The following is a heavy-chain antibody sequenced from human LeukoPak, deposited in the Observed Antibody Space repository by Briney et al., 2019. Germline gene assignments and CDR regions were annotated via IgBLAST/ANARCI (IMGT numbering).Heavy chain of an antibody. CDR2: IYYSGST. V-gene: IGHV4-59*01. CDR3: ARGGSYAPWDY. D-gene: IGHD1-26*01. Sequence: SETLSLTCTVSGGSISSYYWSWIRQPPGKGLEWIGYIYYSGSTNYNPSLKSRVTISIDTSKSQFSLKVSSVTAEDTAVYYCARGGSYAPWDYWGQGTLVTVSS. CDR1: GGSISSYY. J-gene: IGHJ4*02.